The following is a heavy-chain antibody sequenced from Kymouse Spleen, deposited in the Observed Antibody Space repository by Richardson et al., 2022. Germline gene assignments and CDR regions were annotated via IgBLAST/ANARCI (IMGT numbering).Heavy chain of an antibody. CDR2: ISWNSGSI. Sequence: EVQLVESGGGLVQPGRSLRLSCAASGFTFDDYAMHWVRQAPGKGLEWVSGISWNSGSIGYADSVKGRFTISRDNAKNSLYLQMNSLRAEDTALYYCAKDDSNYVNDAFDIWGQGTMVTVSS. D-gene: IGHD4-11,IGHD4-11*01. V-gene: IGHV3-9*01. J-gene: IGHJ3*02. CDR1: GFTFDDYA. CDR3: AKDDSNYVNDAFDI.